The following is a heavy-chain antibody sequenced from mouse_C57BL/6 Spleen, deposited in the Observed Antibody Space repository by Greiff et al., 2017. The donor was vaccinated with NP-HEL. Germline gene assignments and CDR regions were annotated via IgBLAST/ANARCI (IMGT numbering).Heavy chain of an antibody. CDR1: GYTFTSYW. CDR3: ARGYDYDGAWFAY. CDR2: INPSSGYT. Sequence: QVQLKQSGAELAKPGASVKLSCKASGYTFTSYWMHWVKQRPGQGLEWIGYINPSSGYTKYNQKFKDKATLTADKSSSTAYMQLSSLTYEDSAVYYCARGYDYDGAWFAYWGQGTLVTVSA. D-gene: IGHD2-4*01. V-gene: IGHV1-7*01. J-gene: IGHJ3*01.